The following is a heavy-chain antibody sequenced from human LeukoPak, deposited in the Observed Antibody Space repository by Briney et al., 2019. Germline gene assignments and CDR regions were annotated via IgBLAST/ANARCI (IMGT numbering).Heavy chain of an antibody. J-gene: IGHJ4*02. CDR2: IEQDGSDK. Sequence: PGGSLRLSCAVSGFTFTNYWMTWLRQAPGKGLEWVANIEQDGSDKYYVDSVVGRFTISRDNAQNLLYLNMNSLRAEDTGVYYCAKSGGFFDTWGQGTLVTVSS. D-gene: IGHD1-26*01. CDR3: AKSGGFFDT. V-gene: IGHV3-7*01. CDR1: GFTFTNYW.